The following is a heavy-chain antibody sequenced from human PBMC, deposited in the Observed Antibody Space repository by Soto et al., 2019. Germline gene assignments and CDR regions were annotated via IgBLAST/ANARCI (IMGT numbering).Heavy chain of an antibody. CDR2: IYYSGST. CDR1: GDSISNYY. Sequence: SETLSLTCTVSGDSISNYYWSWIRQPPGKGLEWIGYIYYSGSTNYNPSLRSRVTISLDTPKSQFSLKLTSVTAADTAIYYCASYCVTASCQNWFDPWGQGTLVTVSS. CDR3: ASYCVTASCQNWFDP. J-gene: IGHJ5*02. V-gene: IGHV4-59*01. D-gene: IGHD2-2*01.